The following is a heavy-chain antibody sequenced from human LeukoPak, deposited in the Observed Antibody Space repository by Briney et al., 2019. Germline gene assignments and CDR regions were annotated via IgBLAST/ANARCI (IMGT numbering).Heavy chain of an antibody. Sequence: GGSLRLSCAASGFTFSSYGMYWVRQAPGKGLEWVAFIRYDGSNKYYADSVKGRFTISRDNSKNTLYLQMNSLRAEDTAVYYCAKDSTHDYGDSDFDYWGQGTLVTVSS. CDR3: AKDSTHDYGDSDFDY. CDR2: IRYDGSNK. D-gene: IGHD4-17*01. V-gene: IGHV3-30*02. CDR1: GFTFSSYG. J-gene: IGHJ4*02.